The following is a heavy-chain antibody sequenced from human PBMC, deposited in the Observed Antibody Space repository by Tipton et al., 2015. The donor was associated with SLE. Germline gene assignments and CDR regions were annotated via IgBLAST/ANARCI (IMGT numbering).Heavy chain of an antibody. V-gene: IGHV4-34*01. J-gene: IGHJ5*02. CDR1: GGSFSGYY. Sequence: TLSLTCAVYGGSFSGYYWSWIRQPPGKGLEWIGEINHSGSTNYNPSPKSRVTISVDTSKNQFSLKLSSVTAADTAVYYCARGRDFKEAVAGRGWFDPWGQGTLVTVSS. D-gene: IGHD6-19*01. CDR3: ARGRDFKEAVAGRGWFDP. CDR2: INHSGST.